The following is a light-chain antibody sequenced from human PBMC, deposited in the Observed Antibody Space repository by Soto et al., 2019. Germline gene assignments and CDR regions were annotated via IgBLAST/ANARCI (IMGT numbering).Light chain of an antibody. V-gene: IGLV4-60*02. CDR2: IEDSGSY. CDR3: ETWDSNTHV. J-gene: IGLJ1*01. Sequence: PVLTQSSSASASLGSSVKLTCTLSSGRSTYNIAWHQQQPGKAPRYLMKIEDSGSYNKGSGVPDRFSGSSSGADRYLTISNLHFEDEADYYCETWDSNTHVFGTGTKLTVL. CDR1: SGRSTYN.